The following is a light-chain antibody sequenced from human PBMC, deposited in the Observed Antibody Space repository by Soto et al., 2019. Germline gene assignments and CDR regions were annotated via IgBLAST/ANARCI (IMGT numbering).Light chain of an antibody. Sequence: QSVLTQPPSVSGAPGQRVTISCTGSSSNIGAGYDVHWYQQLPGTAPKLLIYGNSNRPSGVPDRFSGSKSGTSASLAITGLQAEDEADSYCQSYASSLSGFNYVFGTGTKLTVL. CDR3: QSYASSLSGFNYV. CDR1: SSNIGAGYD. V-gene: IGLV1-40*01. CDR2: GNS. J-gene: IGLJ1*01.